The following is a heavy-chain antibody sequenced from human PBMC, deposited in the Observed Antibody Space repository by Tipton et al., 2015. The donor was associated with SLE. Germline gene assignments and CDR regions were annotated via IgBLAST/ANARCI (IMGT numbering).Heavy chain of an antibody. Sequence: TLSLTCTVSGGSIRSDDYYWTWIRQHPGKGPEWIGHINYGGSTYYKPSLKSRLTIPVDTSKNQFSLKLSSVTAADTAVYFCARGGVGGYDYFDYWGQGTLVTVSP. D-gene: IGHD5-12*01. CDR2: INYGGST. CDR3: ARGGVGGYDYFDY. V-gene: IGHV4-31*03. J-gene: IGHJ4*02. CDR1: GGSIRSDDYY.